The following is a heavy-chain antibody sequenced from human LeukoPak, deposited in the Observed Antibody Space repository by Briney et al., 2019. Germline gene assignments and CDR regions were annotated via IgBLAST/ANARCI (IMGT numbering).Heavy chain of an antibody. CDR1: GFTFSRYW. D-gene: IGHD3-22*01. J-gene: IGHJ4*02. Sequence: PGGSQRLSCAASGFTFSRYWMSWVRQAPGKGLVWVSRINADGSTTSYADSVKGRFTISRDNVKNSLYLQMNSLRAEDTAVYYCARDDYDSSTPYYFDYWGQGILVTVSS. V-gene: IGHV3-74*01. CDR2: INADGSTT. CDR3: ARDDYDSSTPYYFDY.